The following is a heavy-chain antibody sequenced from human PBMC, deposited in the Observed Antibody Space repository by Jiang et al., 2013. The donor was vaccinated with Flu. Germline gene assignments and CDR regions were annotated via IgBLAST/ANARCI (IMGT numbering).Heavy chain of an antibody. CDR3: ARRGISSGYYPQIDY. J-gene: IGHJ4*02. CDR2: IYPGDSDT. D-gene: IGHD3-22*01. CDR1: GYSFTSYW. V-gene: IGHV5-51*01. Sequence: VQLVESGAEVKKPGESLKISCKGSGYSFTSYWIAWVRQMPGKGLEWMGIIYPGDSDTRYSPSFQGQVTISADKSISTAYLQWSSLKASDTAMYYCARRGISSGYYPQIDYWGQGTLVTVSS.